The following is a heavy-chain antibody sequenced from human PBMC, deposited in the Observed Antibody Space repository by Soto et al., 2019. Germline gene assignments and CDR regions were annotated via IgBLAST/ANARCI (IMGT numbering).Heavy chain of an antibody. V-gene: IGHV4-34*01. J-gene: IGHJ5*02. CDR1: GGSFNGYF. CDR3: ARGWDYGDYAWFDP. D-gene: IGHD4-17*01. Sequence: QVQLQQWGAGLLKPSETLSLTCAVYGGSFNGYFWSWIRQSPGKGLEWIGGINHSGRTNYNPSLKSRVTTSVDTSKNQFSLKLTSVTAADTAVYYCARGWDYGDYAWFDPWGQGTLVTVSS. CDR2: INHSGRT.